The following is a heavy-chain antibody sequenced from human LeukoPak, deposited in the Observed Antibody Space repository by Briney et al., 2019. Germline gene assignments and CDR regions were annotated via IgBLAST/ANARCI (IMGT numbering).Heavy chain of an antibody. V-gene: IGHV3-23*01. Sequence: GGSLRLSCAASGFTFSSYAMNWVRQAPGKGLEWVSAISGSGGSTYYADSVKGRFTISRDNSKNTLYLQMNSLRAEDTAIYYCATDSYVSGSYYRLFYWGQGTLVTVSS. CDR1: GFTFSSYA. CDR2: ISGSGGST. J-gene: IGHJ4*02. D-gene: IGHD3-10*01. CDR3: ATDSYVSGSYYRLFY.